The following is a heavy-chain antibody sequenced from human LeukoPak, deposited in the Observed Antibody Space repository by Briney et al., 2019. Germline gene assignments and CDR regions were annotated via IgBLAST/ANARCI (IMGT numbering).Heavy chain of an antibody. CDR1: GFTFSGSP. Sequence: GGSLRLSCAASGFTFSGSPILWVRQASGKGLEWVGRIRSKADNYATAYAASVQGRCTVSRDDSKNTAYLQLNSLKTEDTAVYYCTQSNYWGQGALVTVSS. CDR3: TQSNY. CDR2: IRSKADNYAT. J-gene: IGHJ4*02. V-gene: IGHV3-73*01.